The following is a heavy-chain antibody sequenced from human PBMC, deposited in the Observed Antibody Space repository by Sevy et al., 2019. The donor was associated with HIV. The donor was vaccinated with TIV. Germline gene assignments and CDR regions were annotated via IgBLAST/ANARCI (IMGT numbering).Heavy chain of an antibody. V-gene: IGHV4-59*01. D-gene: IGHD6-13*01. CDR2: IYYSGST. J-gene: IGHJ6*03. CDR3: ARTGRSSWYWVEGSQSYYYYMDV. Sequence: SETLSLTCTVSGGSISSYYWSWIRQPPGKGLEWIGYIYYSGSTNYNPSLKSRVTISVDTSKNQFSLKLSSVTAADTAVYYCARTGRSSWYWVEGSQSYYYYMDVWGKGTTVTVSS. CDR1: GGSISSYY.